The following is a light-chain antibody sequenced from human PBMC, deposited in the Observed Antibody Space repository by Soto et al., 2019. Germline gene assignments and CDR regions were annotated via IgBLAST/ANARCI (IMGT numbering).Light chain of an antibody. CDR1: QSVSSSY. V-gene: IGKV3-20*01. CDR2: GAS. CDR3: HQYGTSPSP. J-gene: IGKJ2*01. Sequence: EVVLTQSPGTLSLSPGERATLSCRASQSVSSSYLAWYQQKPGQAPRLLIYGASSRATGIPDRFSGSGSGTDFTLTISRLEPEDFAGYYCHQYGTSPSPFGQGTKVEIK.